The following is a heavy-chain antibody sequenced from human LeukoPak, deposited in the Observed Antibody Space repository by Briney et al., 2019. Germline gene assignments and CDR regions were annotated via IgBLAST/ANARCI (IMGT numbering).Heavy chain of an antibody. CDR1: GYTFTGYY. V-gene: IGHV1-2*02. D-gene: IGHD6-6*01. J-gene: IGHJ4*02. CDR2: INPNSGGT. CDR3: ARSTWYSSSSPLDY. Sequence: ASVKVSCKASGYTFTGYYMHWVRQAPGQGVEWMGWINPNSGGTNYAQKFQGRVTMTRDTSISTAYMELSRLRSDDTAVYYCARSTWYSSSSPLDYWGQGTLVTVSS.